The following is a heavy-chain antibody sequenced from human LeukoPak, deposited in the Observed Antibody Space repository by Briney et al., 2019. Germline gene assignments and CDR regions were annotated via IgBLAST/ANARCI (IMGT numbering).Heavy chain of an antibody. CDR3: ARSSSGWFTDAFDI. D-gene: IGHD6-19*01. CDR2: INPNSGGT. Sequence: ASVKVSCKASGYTFTGYYMHWVRQAPGQGLEWMGWINPNSGGTNYAQKFQGWVTMTRDTSISTAYMELSRLRSDDTAVYYCARSSSGWFTDAFDIWGQGTMVTVSS. CDR1: GYTFTGYY. V-gene: IGHV1-2*04. J-gene: IGHJ3*02.